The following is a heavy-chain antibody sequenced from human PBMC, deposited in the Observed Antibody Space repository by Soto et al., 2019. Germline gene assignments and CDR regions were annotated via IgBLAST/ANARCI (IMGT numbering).Heavy chain of an antibody. Sequence: GGSLRLSCAASGFTFDDYAMHWVRQAPGKGLEWVSGISWNSGSIGYADSVKGRFTITRNNAKNSLYLQMNSLRAEDTALYYCAKGSYCDILTGYAFDIWGQGTMVTVSS. CDR3: AKGSYCDILTGYAFDI. CDR2: ISWNSGSI. V-gene: IGHV3-9*01. CDR1: GFTFDDYA. J-gene: IGHJ3*02. D-gene: IGHD3-9*01.